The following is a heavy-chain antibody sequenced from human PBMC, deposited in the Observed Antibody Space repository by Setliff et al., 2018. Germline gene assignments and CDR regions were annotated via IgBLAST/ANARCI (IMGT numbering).Heavy chain of an antibody. CDR1: GYTFRNYA. CDR3: ARKGISALSGAFDM. V-gene: IGHV1-18*01. D-gene: IGHD1-26*01. CDR2: ISAYNGNT. J-gene: IGHJ3*02. Sequence: ASVKVSCKASGYTFRNYAFAWVRQAPGQGLEWVGWISAYNGNTNYAQKLQGRVTMTTDTSTSTAYMELRSLRSDDTAVYYCARKGISALSGAFDMWGQGTMVTVSS.